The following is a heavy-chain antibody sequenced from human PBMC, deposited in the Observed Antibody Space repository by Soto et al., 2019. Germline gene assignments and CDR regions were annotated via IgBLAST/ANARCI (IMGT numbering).Heavy chain of an antibody. CDR3: AREEGYYYDSSGYYYVVGMFDY. CDR2: INPNSGGT. D-gene: IGHD3-22*01. Sequence: GASVKVPCKASGYTFTGYYMHWVRQAPGQGLEWMGWINPNSGGTNYAQKFQGRVTMTRDTSISTAYMELSRPRSDDTAVYYCAREEGYYYDSSGYYYVVGMFDYWGQGTLVTV. J-gene: IGHJ4*02. CDR1: GYTFTGYY. V-gene: IGHV1-2*02.